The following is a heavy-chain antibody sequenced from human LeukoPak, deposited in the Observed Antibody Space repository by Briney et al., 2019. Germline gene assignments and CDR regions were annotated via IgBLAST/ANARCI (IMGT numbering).Heavy chain of an antibody. CDR3: ARDPTGYSNPYFDY. V-gene: IGHV3-74*01. CDR2: INSDGSSP. D-gene: IGHD3-9*01. Sequence: GGSLRLSCAASGFTFSFYWMHWARQAPGKGLVWVSRINSDGSSPSYTDSVKGRFTISRDNAKNTLFLQMNSLRAEDTAVYYCARDPTGYSNPYFDYWGQGTLVTVSS. J-gene: IGHJ4*02. CDR1: GFTFSFYW.